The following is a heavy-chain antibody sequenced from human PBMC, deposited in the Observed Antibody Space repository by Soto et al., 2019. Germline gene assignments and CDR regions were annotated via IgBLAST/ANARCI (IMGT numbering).Heavy chain of an antibody. CDR1: GGSVSSGSYY. CDR3: ARATYGDCDY. V-gene: IGHV4-61*01. J-gene: IGHJ4*02. CDR2: IYYSGST. D-gene: IGHD4-17*01. Sequence: QVQLQESGPGLVKPSETLSLTCTVSGGSVSSGSYYWSWIRQPPGKGLEWIGYIYYSGSTNYNPSLKSRVTISVDTYKNQSSLKLSAVTAADTAVYYCARATYGDCDYWGQGTLVTVSS.